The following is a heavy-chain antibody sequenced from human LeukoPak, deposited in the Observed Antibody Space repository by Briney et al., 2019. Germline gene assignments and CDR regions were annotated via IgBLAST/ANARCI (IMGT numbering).Heavy chain of an antibody. V-gene: IGHV3-11*04. CDR3: ARDIRPMIRKFDY. D-gene: IGHD3-22*01. Sequence: GGSLRLSCAASGFTFSDYYMSWIRQAPGKGLEWVSYISSSGSTIYYADSVKGRFTISRDNAKNSLYLQMNSLRAEDTAVYYCARDIRPMIRKFDYWGQGTLVTVSS. CDR2: ISSSGSTI. CDR1: GFTFSDYY. J-gene: IGHJ4*02.